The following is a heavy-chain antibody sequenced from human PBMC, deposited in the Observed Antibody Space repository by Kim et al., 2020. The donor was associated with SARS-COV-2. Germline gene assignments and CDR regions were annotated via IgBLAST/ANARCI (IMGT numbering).Heavy chain of an antibody. Sequence: SVKVSCKASGGTFSSYAISWVRQAPGQGLEWMGRIIPILGIANYAQKFQGRVTITADKSTSTAYMELSSLRSEDTAVYYCARDRGSVLRYLDFDYWGQGTLVTVSS. CDR2: IIPILGIA. CDR1: GGTFSSYA. J-gene: IGHJ4*02. D-gene: IGHD3-9*01. V-gene: IGHV1-69*04. CDR3: ARDRGSVLRYLDFDY.